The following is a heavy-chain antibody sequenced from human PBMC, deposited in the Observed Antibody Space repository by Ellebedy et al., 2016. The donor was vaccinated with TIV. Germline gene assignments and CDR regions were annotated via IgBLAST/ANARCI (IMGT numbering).Heavy chain of an antibody. D-gene: IGHD2-8*01. Sequence: MPSETLSLTCTVSGGSFSPYYWNWIRQPPGKGLEWIGYIYYRGNTNYNPSLKSRDTVSVDTSKNQISLKLISVTAADTAVYYCARGCTNCLCYNYWGQGIPVTVSS. CDR2: IYYRGNT. CDR3: ARGCTNCLCYNY. CDR1: GGSFSPYY. J-gene: IGHJ4*02. V-gene: IGHV4-59*01.